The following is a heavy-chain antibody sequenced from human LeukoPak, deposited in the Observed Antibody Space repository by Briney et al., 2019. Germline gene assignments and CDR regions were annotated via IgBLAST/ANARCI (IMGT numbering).Heavy chain of an antibody. D-gene: IGHD1-26*01. V-gene: IGHV3-7*05. CDR1: AFTFRTYW. CDR3: TKAASGDTDSGPRRVV. Sequence: GGSLRLSCAAYAFTFRTYWMSWVRQAPGKGLEWVAMIKPDGSEKYYVDSVKGLFTISRDNAKNSLYLQMTSLRAEDTAVYYCTKAASGDTDSGPRRVVWGQGTTVTVSS. CDR2: IKPDGSEK. J-gene: IGHJ6*02.